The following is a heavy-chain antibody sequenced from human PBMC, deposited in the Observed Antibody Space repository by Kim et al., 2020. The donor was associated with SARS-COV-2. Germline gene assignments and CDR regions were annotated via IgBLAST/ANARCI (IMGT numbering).Heavy chain of an antibody. D-gene: IGHD2-8*01. CDR2: INWNGGST. CDR3: ARGCYKGPFDY. J-gene: IGHJ4*02. V-gene: IGHV3-20*01. Sequence: GGSLRLSCAAASGFSFDDYGMSWVRQAPGKGLEWVSGINWNGGSTGYEDSVKGRFTISRDNAKKSLYLQMNSVRAEDTAFYHCARGCYKGPFDYWGQGILVTVSS. CDR1: GFSFDDYG.